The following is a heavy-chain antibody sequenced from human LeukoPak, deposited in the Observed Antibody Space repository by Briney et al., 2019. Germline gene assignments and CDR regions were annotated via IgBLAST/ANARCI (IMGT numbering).Heavy chain of an antibody. CDR1: GSSISSGGYS. J-gene: IGHJ4*02. V-gene: IGHV4-30-2*01. Sequence: SETLSLTCAVSGSSISSGGYSWSWIRQPPGKGLEWIGYIYHSGSTYYNPSLKSRVTISVDRSKNQFSLKLSSVTAADTAVYYCARALPEGDYYDSSGYWYFDYWGQGTLVTVSS. CDR3: ARALPEGDYYDSSGYWYFDY. CDR2: IYHSGST. D-gene: IGHD3-22*01.